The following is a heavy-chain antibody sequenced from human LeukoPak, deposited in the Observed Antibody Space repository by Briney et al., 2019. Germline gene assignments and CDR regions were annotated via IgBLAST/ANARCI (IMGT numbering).Heavy chain of an antibody. CDR2: INHSGST. D-gene: IGHD4-17*01. CDR3: ARGGFDGDFLFDY. CDR1: GGSFSGYY. J-gene: IGHJ4*02. Sequence: SETLSLTCAVYGGSFSGYYWTWIRQPPGKGLEWIGEINHSGSTNDNPSLKSRVTISVDTSKNQFSLNLSSVTAADTAAYYCARGGFDGDFLFDYWGQGTLVTVSS. V-gene: IGHV4-34*01.